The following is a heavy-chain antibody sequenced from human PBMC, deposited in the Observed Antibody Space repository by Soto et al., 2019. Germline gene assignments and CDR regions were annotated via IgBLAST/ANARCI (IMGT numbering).Heavy chain of an antibody. CDR1: GFTFDYYA. CDR2: ISWNSGSI. CDR3: AKAGTGEYFQH. J-gene: IGHJ1*01. V-gene: IGHV3-9*01. Sequence: GGSLRLSCAASGFTFDYYAMHWVRQAPGKGLEWVSGISWNSGSIGYADSVKGRFTISRDNAKNSLYLQMNSLRAEDTALYYCAKAGTGEYFQHWGQGTLVTVSS. D-gene: IGHD6-13*01.